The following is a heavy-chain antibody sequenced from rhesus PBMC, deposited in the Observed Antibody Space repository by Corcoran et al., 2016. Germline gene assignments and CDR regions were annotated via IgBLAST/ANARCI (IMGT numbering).Heavy chain of an antibody. Sequence: QLQLQESGPGLVKPSETLSLTCAVSGGSISGYYWSWIRQPPGKGLEWIGNIDGNIEGTNYNPSLKSRVTISKDTSKNQFSLKLSSVTAADTAVYYCARLGLYWGDYYGVDYWGQGVLVTVSS. V-gene: IGHV4-81*01. CDR2: IDGNIEGT. CDR3: ARLGLYWGDYYGVDY. CDR1: GGSISGYY. J-gene: IGHJ4*01. D-gene: IGHD3-34*01.